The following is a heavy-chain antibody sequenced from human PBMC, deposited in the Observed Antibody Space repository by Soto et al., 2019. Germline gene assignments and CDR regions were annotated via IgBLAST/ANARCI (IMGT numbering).Heavy chain of an antibody. CDR3: AKVADCSSTSCQKVEFDY. CDR1: GFTFSSYA. D-gene: IGHD2-2*01. V-gene: IGHV3-23*01. CDR2: ISGSGGST. Sequence: GGSLRLSCAASGFTFSSYAMSWVRQAPGKGLEWVSAISGSGGSTYYADSVKGRFTISRDNSKNTLYLQMNSLRAEDTAVYYCAKVADCSSTSCQKVEFDYWGQGTLVTVSS. J-gene: IGHJ4*02.